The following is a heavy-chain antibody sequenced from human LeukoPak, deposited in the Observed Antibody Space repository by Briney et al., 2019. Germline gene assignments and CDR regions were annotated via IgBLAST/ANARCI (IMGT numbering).Heavy chain of an antibody. CDR3: ARGSGSDAFDI. CDR1: GGSISSSNW. J-gene: IGHJ3*02. D-gene: IGHD3-22*01. V-gene: IGHV4-4*02. Sequence: SETLSLTCAVSGGSISSSNWWSWVRQPPGKGLEWIGEIYHSGSTNYNPSLKGRVTISVDKSKNQFSLKLSSVTAADTAVYYCARGSGSDAFDIWGQGTMVTVSS. CDR2: IYHSGST.